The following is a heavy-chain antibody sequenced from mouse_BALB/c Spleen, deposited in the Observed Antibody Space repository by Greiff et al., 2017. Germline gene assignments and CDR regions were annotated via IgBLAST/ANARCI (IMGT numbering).Heavy chain of an antibody. Sequence: VQGVESGAELVRPGTSVKISCKASGYTFTNYWLGWVKQRPGHGLEWIGDIYPGGGYTNYNEKFKGKATLTADTSSSTAYMQLSSLTSEDSAVYFCAREKPSSHYFDYWGQGTTLTVSS. CDR1: GYTFTNYW. CDR3: AREKPSSHYFDY. V-gene: IGHV1-63*02. CDR2: IYPGGGYT. J-gene: IGHJ2*01. D-gene: IGHD1-1*01.